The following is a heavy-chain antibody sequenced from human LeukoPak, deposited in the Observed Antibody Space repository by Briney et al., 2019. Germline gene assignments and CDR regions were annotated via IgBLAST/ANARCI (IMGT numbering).Heavy chain of an antibody. Sequence: ASVKVSCKASGYTFTSYGIIWVRQAPGQGLEWMGWISAYNGNTNYAQKLQGRVTMTTDTSTSTAYMELRSLRSDDTAVYYCARTYSSSWYGLVYYFDYWGQGTLVTVSS. J-gene: IGHJ4*02. CDR3: ARTYSSSWYGLVYYFDY. CDR1: GYTFTSYG. CDR2: ISAYNGNT. D-gene: IGHD6-13*01. V-gene: IGHV1-18*01.